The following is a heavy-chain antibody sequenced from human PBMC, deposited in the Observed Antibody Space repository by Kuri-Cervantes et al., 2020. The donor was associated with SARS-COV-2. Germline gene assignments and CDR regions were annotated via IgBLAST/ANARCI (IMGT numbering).Heavy chain of an antibody. CDR2: IYTSGST. J-gene: IGHJ4*02. D-gene: IGHD3-22*01. CDR3: AGGVEEYYYYDSSGYYSV. CDR1: GGSISSGSYY. V-gene: IGHV4-61*02. Sequence: SETLSLTCTVSGGSISSGSYYWSWIRQPAGKGLEWIGRIYTSGSTNYNPSLKSRVTISVDTSKNQFSLKLSSVTAADTAVYYCAGGVEEYYYYDSSGYYSVWGQGTLVTVSS.